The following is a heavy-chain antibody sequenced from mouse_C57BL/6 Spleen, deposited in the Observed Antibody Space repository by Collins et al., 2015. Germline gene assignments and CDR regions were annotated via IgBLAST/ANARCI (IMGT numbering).Heavy chain of an antibody. D-gene: IGHD2-1*01. CDR1: GYTFTSYW. J-gene: IGHJ4*01. Sequence: QVQLQQPGAELVKPGASVKLSCKASGYTFTSYWMHWVKQRPGQGLEWIGMIHPNSGSTNYNEKFKSKATLTVDKSSSTAYMQLSSLTSEDSAVYYCAREVEYYGNWGYYAMDYWGQGTSVTVSS. CDR3: AREVEYYGNWGYYAMDY. V-gene: IGHV1-64*01. CDR2: IHPNSGST.